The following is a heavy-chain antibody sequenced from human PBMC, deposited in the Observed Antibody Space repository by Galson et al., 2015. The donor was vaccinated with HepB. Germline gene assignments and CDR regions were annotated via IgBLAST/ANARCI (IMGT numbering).Heavy chain of an antibody. Sequence: SVKVSCKASGYTFTSYYMHWVRQAPGQGLEWMGIINPSGGSTSYAQKFQGRVTMTRDTSTSTVYMELSSLRSEDTAVYYCARWGGPVTTGTTSAGGWFDPWGQGTLVTVSS. J-gene: IGHJ5*02. D-gene: IGHD1-1*01. CDR2: INPSGGST. CDR3: ARWGGPVTTGTTSAGGWFDP. V-gene: IGHV1-46*03. CDR1: GYTFTSYY.